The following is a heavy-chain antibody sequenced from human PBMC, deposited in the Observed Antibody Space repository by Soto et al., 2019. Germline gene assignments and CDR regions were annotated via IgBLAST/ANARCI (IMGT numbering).Heavy chain of an antibody. D-gene: IGHD2-2*02. V-gene: IGHV1-69*13. CDR2: IIPIFGTA. Sequence: ASVKVSCKASGGTFSSYAISWVRQAPGQGLEWMGGIIPIFGTANYAQKFQGRVTITADESTSTAYMELGSLRSEDTAVYYCARAPSRNCSSTSCYIRDFDYWGQGTLVTVSS. J-gene: IGHJ4*02. CDR3: ARAPSRNCSSTSCYIRDFDY. CDR1: GGTFSSYA.